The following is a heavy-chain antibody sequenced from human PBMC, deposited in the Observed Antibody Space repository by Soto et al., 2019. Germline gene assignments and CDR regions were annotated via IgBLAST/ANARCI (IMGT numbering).Heavy chain of an antibody. V-gene: IGHV4-34*01. D-gene: IGHD6-13*01. CDR3: ASSSWYNGMDV. J-gene: IGHJ6*02. Sequence: QVQLQQWGAGLLKPSETLSLTCAVYGGSFSGYYWSWIRQPPGKGLEWIGEINHSGSTNYNPSLKSRVTIAVYTSKNQSSLTLSSVTAADTAVYYCASSSWYNGMDVWGQATTVTVSS. CDR1: GGSFSGYY. CDR2: INHSGST.